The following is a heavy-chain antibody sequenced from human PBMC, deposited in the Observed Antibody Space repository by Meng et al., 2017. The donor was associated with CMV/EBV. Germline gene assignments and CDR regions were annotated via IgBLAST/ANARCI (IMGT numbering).Heavy chain of an antibody. CDR2: ISSTSSYI. Sequence: VQRVESGGGLDKPWGSLRLSCVASGFAFRTYSMSWVRQVPGKGLEWISSISSTSSYIYYADSLKGRFTVSRDNAKNSLYLQVSSLRADDTAVYYCAGENDYSNSHFDYWGQGTLVTVSS. V-gene: IGHV3-21*01. CDR1: GFAFRTYS. CDR3: AGENDYSNSHFDY. D-gene: IGHD4-11*01. J-gene: IGHJ4*02.